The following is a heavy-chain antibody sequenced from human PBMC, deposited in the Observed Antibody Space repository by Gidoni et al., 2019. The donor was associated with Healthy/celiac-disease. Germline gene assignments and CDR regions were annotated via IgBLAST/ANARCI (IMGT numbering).Heavy chain of an antibody. CDR1: GYTFTSYD. J-gene: IGHJ5*02. V-gene: IGHV1-8*01. CDR3: ARRRPYCSSTSCYKAQFDP. D-gene: IGHD2-2*02. CDR2: MNPNSGNT. Sequence: QVQLVQSGAEVKKPGASVTVSCKASGYTFTSYDINWVRQATGQGLEWMGWMNPNSGNTGYAQKFQGRVTMTRNTSISTAYMELSSLRSEDTAVYYCARRRPYCSSTSCYKAQFDPWGQGTLVTVSS.